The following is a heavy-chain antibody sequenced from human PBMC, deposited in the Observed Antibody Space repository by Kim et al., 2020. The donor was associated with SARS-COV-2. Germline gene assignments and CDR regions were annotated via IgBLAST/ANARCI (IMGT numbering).Heavy chain of an antibody. Sequence: PSCQGQVTISADKSISTAYLQWSSLKASDTAMYYCARTGRIYSGYDFFDYWGQGTLVTVSS. J-gene: IGHJ4*02. CDR3: ARTGRIYSGYDFFDY. D-gene: IGHD5-12*01. V-gene: IGHV5-51*01.